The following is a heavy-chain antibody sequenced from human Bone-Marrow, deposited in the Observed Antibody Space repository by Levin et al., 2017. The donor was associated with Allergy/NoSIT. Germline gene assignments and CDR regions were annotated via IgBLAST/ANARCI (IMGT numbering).Heavy chain of an antibody. CDR2: ISSSSSYM. Sequence: GLEWVSFISSSSSYMSYADSVKGRFTISRDNANSSLYLQMNSLRAEDTAVYYCARARFISGVEWLALKYYFDFWGQGNLVTVSS. CDR3: ARARFISGVEWLALKYYFDF. D-gene: IGHD6-19*01. V-gene: IGHV3-21*01. J-gene: IGHJ4*02.